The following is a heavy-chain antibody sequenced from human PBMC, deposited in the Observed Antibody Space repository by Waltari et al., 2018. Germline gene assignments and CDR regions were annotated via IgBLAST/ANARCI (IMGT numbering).Heavy chain of an antibody. CDR2: IYYSGST. J-gene: IGHJ3*02. Sequence: QVQLQESGPGLVKPSQTLSLSCTVSGGSISSGGYYWSWIRQHPGKGLEWIGYIYYSGSTYYNPSLKSRVTISVDTSKNQFSLKLSSVTAADTAVYYCARPLRGVVDAFDIWGQGTMVTVSS. V-gene: IGHV4-31*03. CDR1: GGSISSGGYY. CDR3: ARPLRGVVDAFDI. D-gene: IGHD2-21*01.